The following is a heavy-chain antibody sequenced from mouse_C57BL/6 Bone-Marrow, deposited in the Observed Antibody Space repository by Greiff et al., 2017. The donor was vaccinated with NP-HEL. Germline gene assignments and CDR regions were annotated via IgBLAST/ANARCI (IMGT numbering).Heavy chain of an antibody. Sequence: QVQLQQSGAELVRPGSSVKLSCKASGYTFTSYWMDWVKQRPGQGLEWIGNIYPSDSETHYNQKFKDKATLTVDKSSSTAYMQLSSLTSEDSAVYYCARNYYGSSHYYAMDYWGQGTSVTVSS. CDR2: IYPSDSET. J-gene: IGHJ4*01. D-gene: IGHD1-1*01. CDR3: ARNYYGSSHYYAMDY. CDR1: GYTFTSYW. V-gene: IGHV1-61*01.